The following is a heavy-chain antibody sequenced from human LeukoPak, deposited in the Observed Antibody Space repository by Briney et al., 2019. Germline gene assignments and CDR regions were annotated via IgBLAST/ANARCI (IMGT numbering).Heavy chain of an antibody. D-gene: IGHD3-10*01. J-gene: IGHJ4*02. Sequence: PSETLSLTCTVSGGSISSGSYYWSWIRQPAGKGLEWIGRIYTSGSTNYNPSLKSRVTISVDTSKNQFSLKLSSVTAADTAVYYCARQYYYGSGNSPHDYWGQGTLVTVSS. CDR3: ARQYYYGSGNSPHDY. CDR1: GGSISSGSYY. CDR2: IYTSGST. V-gene: IGHV4-61*02.